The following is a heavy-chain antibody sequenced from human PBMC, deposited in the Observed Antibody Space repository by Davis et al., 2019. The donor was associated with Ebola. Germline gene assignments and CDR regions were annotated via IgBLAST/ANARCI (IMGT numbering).Heavy chain of an antibody. CDR2: ISAYNGNT. V-gene: IGHV1-18*04. CDR3: AREALVYGDSQTHFDY. CDR1: GYTFTSYG. D-gene: IGHD4-17*01. Sequence: ASVKVSCKASGYTFTSYGISWVRQAPGQGLEWMGWISAYNGNTNYAQKLQGRVTMTTDTSTSTAYMELRSLRSDDTAVYYCAREALVYGDSQTHFDYWGQGTLVTVSS. J-gene: IGHJ4*02.